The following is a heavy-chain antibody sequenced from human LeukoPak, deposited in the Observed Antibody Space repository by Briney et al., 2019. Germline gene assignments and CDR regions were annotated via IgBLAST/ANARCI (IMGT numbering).Heavy chain of an antibody. CDR3: ARGVAFTMVRGVIIIRAFDI. CDR1: GGSFSVYY. V-gene: IGHV4-34*01. CDR2: INHSGST. J-gene: IGHJ3*02. D-gene: IGHD3-10*01. Sequence: SETLSLTCAVSGGSFSVYYWSWIRQPPGKGLEWIGEINHSGSTNYNPSLKSRVTISVDTSKNQFSLKLSSVTAADTAVYYCARGVAFTMVRGVIIIRAFDIWGQGTMVTVSS.